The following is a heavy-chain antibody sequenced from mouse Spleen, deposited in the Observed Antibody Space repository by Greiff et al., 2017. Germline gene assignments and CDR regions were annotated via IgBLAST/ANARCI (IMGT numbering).Heavy chain of an antibody. D-gene: IGHD2-1*01. V-gene: IGHV5-9-1*01. CDR1: GFTFSSYA. J-gene: IGHJ4*01. CDR2: ISSGGSYT. Sequence: EVMLVESGGGLVKPGGSLKLSCAASGFTFSSYAMSWVRQTPEKRLEWVATISSGGSYTYYPDSVKGRFTISRDNAKNTLYLQMSSLRSEDTAMYYCARRDGTHYYAMDYWGQGTSVTVSS. CDR3: ARRDGTHYYAMDY.